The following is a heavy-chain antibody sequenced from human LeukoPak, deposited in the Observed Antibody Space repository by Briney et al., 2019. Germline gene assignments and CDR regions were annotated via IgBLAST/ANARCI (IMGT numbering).Heavy chain of an antibody. CDR3: AKEVAGP. CDR1: GGSFSGYY. J-gene: IGHJ5*02. CDR2: IYYSGST. Sequence: PSETLSLTCAVYGGSFSGYYWSWIRQPPGKGLEWIGYIYYSGSTNYNPSLKSRVTISVDTSKNQFSLKLSSVTAADTAVYYCAKEVAGPWGQGTRVTVSS. V-gene: IGHV4-59*01.